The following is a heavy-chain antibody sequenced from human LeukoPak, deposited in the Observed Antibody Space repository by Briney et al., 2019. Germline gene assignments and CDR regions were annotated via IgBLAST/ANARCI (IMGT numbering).Heavy chain of an antibody. D-gene: IGHD5-12*01. CDR2: IYHSGST. V-gene: IGHV4-4*02. CDR1: GGSISSSNW. J-gene: IGHJ4*02. CDR3: ARYHNGYDDY. Sequence: SETLSLTCAVSGGSISSSNWWSWVRQPPGKGLEWIGEIYHSGSTNYNPSLKSRVTISTDTSKNQFSLKLSSVTAADTALYYCARYHNGYDDYWGQGTLVTVSS.